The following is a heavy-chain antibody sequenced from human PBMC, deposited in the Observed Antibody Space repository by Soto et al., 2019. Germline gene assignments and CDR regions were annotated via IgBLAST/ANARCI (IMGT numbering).Heavy chain of an antibody. D-gene: IGHD4-17*01. CDR3: ARSTVTTFYYYYYYMDF. CDR2: INHSGST. Sequence: SETLSLTCAVYGGSFSGYYWSWIRQPPGKGLEWIGEINHSGSTNYNPSLKSRVTISVDTSKNQFSLKLSSVTAADTAVYYCARSTVTTFYYYYYYMDFWGKGTTVTVSS. CDR1: GGSFSGYY. V-gene: IGHV4-34*01. J-gene: IGHJ6*03.